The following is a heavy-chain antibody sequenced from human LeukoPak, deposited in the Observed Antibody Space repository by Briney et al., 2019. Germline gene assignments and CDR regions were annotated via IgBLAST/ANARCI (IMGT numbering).Heavy chain of an antibody. CDR2: ISAYNGNT. CDR1: GYTFTSYG. J-gene: IGHJ4*02. V-gene: IGHV1-18*01. D-gene: IGHD3-22*01. Sequence: ASVKVSFKASGYTFTSYGISWVRQAPGQGLEWMGWISAYNGNTNYAQKLQGRVTMTTDTSTSTAYMELRSLRSDDTAVYYCARETNYHDSSGYYYVYWGQGTLVTVSS. CDR3: ARETNYHDSSGYYYVY.